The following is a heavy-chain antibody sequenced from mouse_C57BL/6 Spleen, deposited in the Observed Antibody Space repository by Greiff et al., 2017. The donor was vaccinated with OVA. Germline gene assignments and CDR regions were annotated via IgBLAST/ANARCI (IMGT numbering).Heavy chain of an antibody. J-gene: IGHJ4*01. CDR3: ARNYSGTGYYAMDY. CDR1: GYTFTSYW. CDR2: IDPSDSET. V-gene: IGHV1-52*01. Sequence: QVQLQQPGAELVRPGSSVKLSCKASGYTFTSYWMHWVKQRPIQGLEWIGNIDPSDSETHYNQKFKDKATLTVDKSSSTAYMQLSSLTSEDSAVYYCARNYSGTGYYAMDYWGQGTSVTVSS. D-gene: IGHD1-1*01.